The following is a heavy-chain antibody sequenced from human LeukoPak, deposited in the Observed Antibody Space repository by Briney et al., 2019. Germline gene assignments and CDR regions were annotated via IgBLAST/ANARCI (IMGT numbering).Heavy chain of an antibody. CDR3: AREPRITMVRGGWAFDI. V-gene: IGHV4-38-2*02. J-gene: IGHJ3*02. D-gene: IGHD3-10*01. CDR1: GYSISSGYY. Sequence: PSVTLSLTCAVSGYSISSGYYWGWIRQPPGKGLEWIGSIYHSGSTYYNPSLKSRVTISVDTSKNQFSLKLSSVTAADTAVYYCAREPRITMVRGGWAFDIWGQGTMVTVSS. CDR2: IYHSGST.